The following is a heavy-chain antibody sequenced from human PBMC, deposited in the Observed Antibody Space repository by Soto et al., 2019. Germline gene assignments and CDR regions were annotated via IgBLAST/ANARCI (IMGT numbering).Heavy chain of an antibody. Sequence: QLHLVQSGAVVKKPGASVTVSCSASGYPVTAYYMHWVRQAPGRGLEWMGGINPATGAAKYTQTFQGRVTLTRDTSTSTVFMELSCLTSEDTAVFYCASGGGVGVAGSAAFDMWGQGTVVTVSS. V-gene: IGHV1-2*02. J-gene: IGHJ3*02. CDR2: INPATGAA. CDR1: GYPVTAYY. D-gene: IGHD3-3*01. CDR3: ASGGGVGVAGSAAFDM.